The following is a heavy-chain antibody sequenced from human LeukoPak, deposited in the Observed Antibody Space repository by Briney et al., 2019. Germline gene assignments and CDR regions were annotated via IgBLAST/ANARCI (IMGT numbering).Heavy chain of an antibody. J-gene: IGHJ4*02. CDR2: IYSGGST. V-gene: IGHV3-53*01. D-gene: IGHD2-2*01. Sequence: PGGSLRLSCAASGFTVSSDYMSWVRQAPGKGLEWVSVIYSGGSTYYADSVKGRFTISRDNSKNTLYLQMNSLRAEDTAVYYCARLLGSSTSGDYFDYWGQGTLVTVSS. CDR1: GFTVSSDY. CDR3: ARLLGSSTSGDYFDY.